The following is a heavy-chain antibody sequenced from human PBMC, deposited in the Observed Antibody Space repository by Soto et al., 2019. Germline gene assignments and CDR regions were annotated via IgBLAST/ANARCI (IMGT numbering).Heavy chain of an antibody. V-gene: IGHV3-33*01. CDR3: ARDLIGYYQYYFDY. Sequence: GGSLRLSCAASGFTFSSYGMHWVRQAPGKGLEWVAVIWYDGSNKYYADSVKGRFTISRDSSKNTLYLQMNSLRAEDTAVYYCARDLIGYYQYYFDYWGQGTLVTVSS. CDR1: GFTFSSYG. CDR2: IWYDGSNK. J-gene: IGHJ4*02. D-gene: IGHD3-22*01.